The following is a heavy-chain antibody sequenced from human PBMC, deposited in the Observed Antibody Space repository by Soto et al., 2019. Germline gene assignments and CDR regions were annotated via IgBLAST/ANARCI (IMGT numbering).Heavy chain of an antibody. D-gene: IGHD6-13*01. CDR1: GGTFSSYA. V-gene: IGHV1-69*12. CDR2: IIPIFGTA. CDR3: ASEIAAAGPDYYYYGMDV. Sequence: QVQLVQSGAAVKKPGSSVKVSCKASGGTFSSYAISWVRQAPGQGLEWMGGIIPIFGTANYAQKFQGRVTITADESTSTAYMELSSLRSEDTAVYYCASEIAAAGPDYYYYGMDVWGQGTTVTVSS. J-gene: IGHJ6*02.